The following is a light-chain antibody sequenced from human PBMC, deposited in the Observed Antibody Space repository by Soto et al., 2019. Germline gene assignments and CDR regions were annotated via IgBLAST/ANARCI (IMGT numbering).Light chain of an antibody. CDR3: QQYYSNPGT. V-gene: IGKV4-1*01. J-gene: IGKJ1*01. Sequence: DIVMTQSPDSLAVSLGERATINFKSSQSVLYSSNNNNYLAWYQQKPGQPPKLLIYWASTRESGVPDRFRGSGSGTDFTLTISSLQAEDVAVYYCQQYYSNPGTFGQGTKVDIK. CDR1: QSVLYSSNNNNY. CDR2: WAS.